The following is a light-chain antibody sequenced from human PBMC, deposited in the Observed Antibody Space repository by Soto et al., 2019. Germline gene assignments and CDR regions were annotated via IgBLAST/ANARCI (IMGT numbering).Light chain of an antibody. V-gene: IGLV2-11*01. Sequence: SFLTRPRSVSVSPGHSFTISCTGTSSDVGGYNYVSWYQQHPGKAPKVMIYDVSKRPSGVPDRFSGSKSGNTASLSISGLQAEDEADYYCCSYAATYTFVFGTGTNVTVL. CDR1: SSDVGGYNY. J-gene: IGLJ1*01. CDR3: CSYAATYTFV. CDR2: DVS.